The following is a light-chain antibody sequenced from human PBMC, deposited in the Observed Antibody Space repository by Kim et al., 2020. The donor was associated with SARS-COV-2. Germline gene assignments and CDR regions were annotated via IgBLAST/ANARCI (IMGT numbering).Light chain of an antibody. CDR3: CSYAGSFTYV. V-gene: IGLV2-23*02. CDR1: NSDVGTYNL. CDR2: EVT. Sequence: GQSITISCSGTNSDVGTYNLVSWYQQHPNKAPKLVIYEVTERPSGVSNRFSGSKSGNTASLTISGLQAEDEADYYCCSYAGSFTYVFGTGTKVTV. J-gene: IGLJ1*01.